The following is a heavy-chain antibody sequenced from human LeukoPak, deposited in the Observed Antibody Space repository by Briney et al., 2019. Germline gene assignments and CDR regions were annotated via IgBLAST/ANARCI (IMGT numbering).Heavy chain of an antibody. V-gene: IGHV3-30-3*01. CDR2: ISYDGSNK. J-gene: IGHJ4*02. D-gene: IGHD1-1*01. CDR3: ARDRVWTYYFDY. CDR1: GFTFSSYA. Sequence: GGSLRLSYAASGFTFSSYAMHWVRQAPGKGLEWVAVISYDGSNKYYADSVKGRFTISRDNSKNTLYLQMNSLRAEDTAVYYCARDRVWTYYFDYWGQGTLVTVSS.